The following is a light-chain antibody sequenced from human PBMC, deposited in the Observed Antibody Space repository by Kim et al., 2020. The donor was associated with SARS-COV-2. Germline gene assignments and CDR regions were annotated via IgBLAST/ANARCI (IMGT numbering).Light chain of an antibody. V-gene: IGKV3-15*01. CDR2: GAS. J-gene: IGKJ1*01. CDR3: QQYNNLVG. Sequence: EIVMTQSPATLSVSPGERATLSCRASQSVSSNLAWYQQKPGQAPRLLIYGASTRATGIPARFSGSGSGTEFTLTISSLQSEDFAVCYCQQYNNLVGFGQGTKVDIK. CDR1: QSVSSN.